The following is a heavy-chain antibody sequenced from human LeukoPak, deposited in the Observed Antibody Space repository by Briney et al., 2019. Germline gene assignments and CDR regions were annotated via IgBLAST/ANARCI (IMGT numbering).Heavy chain of an antibody. CDR3: ARQGDGYDWYFDL. D-gene: IGHD5-24*01. Sequence: SETLSLTCIVSGGSISSYYWSWIRQPPGKGLEWIGYIYYSGSTNYNPSLKSRVTISVDTSKNQFSLKLSSVTAADTAVYYCARQGDGYDWYFDLWGRGALVTVSS. J-gene: IGHJ2*01. CDR1: GGSISSYY. CDR2: IYYSGST. V-gene: IGHV4-59*08.